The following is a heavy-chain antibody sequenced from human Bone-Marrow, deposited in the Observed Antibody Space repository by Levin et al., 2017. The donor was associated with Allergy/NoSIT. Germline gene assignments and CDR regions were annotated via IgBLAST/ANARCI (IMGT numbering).Heavy chain of an antibody. CDR1: GFTLSRHS. D-gene: IGHD1-26*01. V-gene: IGHV3-23*01. Sequence: PGGSLRLSCVASGFTLSRHSVTWVRQAPGKGLEWVASVRSSGGSAHYADSVEGRFVSLRDNSNNRLFLVMNSLRPEDTGVYHCAKEIREGGAMDVWGQGTTVTVSS. CDR3: AKEIREGGAMDV. CDR2: VRSSGGSA. J-gene: IGHJ6*02.